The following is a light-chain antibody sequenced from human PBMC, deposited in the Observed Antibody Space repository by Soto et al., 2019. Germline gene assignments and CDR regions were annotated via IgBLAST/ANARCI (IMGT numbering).Light chain of an antibody. CDR2: AAS. CDR1: QSISSY. V-gene: IGKV1-39*01. CDR3: QQSYSNPQT. J-gene: IGKJ1*01. Sequence: DIQMTQSPSSLSASVGDRFTITCRASQSISSYLNWYQQKPGKAPKLLXYAASSLQSGVPSRFSGSGSGTDFTLTISSLQPEDFETYYCQQSYSNPQTFGQGTKVDI.